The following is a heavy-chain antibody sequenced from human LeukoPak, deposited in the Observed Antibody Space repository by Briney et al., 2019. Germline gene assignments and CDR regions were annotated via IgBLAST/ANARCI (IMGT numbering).Heavy chain of an antibody. CDR3: ARASSGYGGRLDY. CDR1: GFTFSSYA. Sequence: GGSLRLSCAASGFTFSSYAMSWVRQAPGKGLEWVSGMSGSGGSTYYADSVKGRFTISRDNAKNSLYLQMNSLRAEDTAVYYCARASSGYGGRLDYWGQGTLVTVSS. J-gene: IGHJ4*02. D-gene: IGHD3-22*01. V-gene: IGHV3-23*01. CDR2: MSGSGGST.